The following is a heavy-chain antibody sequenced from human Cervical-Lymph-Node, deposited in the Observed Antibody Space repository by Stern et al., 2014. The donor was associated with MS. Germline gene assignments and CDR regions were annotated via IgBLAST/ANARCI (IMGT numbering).Heavy chain of an antibody. D-gene: IGHD6-13*01. V-gene: IGHV3-33*01. CDR2: IWYDGTNK. J-gene: IGHJ6*02. Sequence: QVQLVQSGGGVVQPGRSLRLSCATSGFTFRSHAMHWVRQAPGKGLEWVAQIWYDGTNKYYADSVTGRFTISRDNSKSTLDLQMNSLRGEDTGVYYCARDGQQLAPYTMDVWGQGTTVTVSS. CDR1: GFTFRSHA. CDR3: ARDGQQLAPYTMDV.